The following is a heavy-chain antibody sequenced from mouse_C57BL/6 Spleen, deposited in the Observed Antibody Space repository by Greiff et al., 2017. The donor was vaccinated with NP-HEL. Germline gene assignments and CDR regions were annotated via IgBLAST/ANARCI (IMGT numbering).Heavy chain of an antibody. Sequence: QVQLQQSGPELVKPGASVKISCKASGYRVTKKKRNGGKRGPGQGLEWIGWIYPGSGNTKSNEKFKGKATLTADTSSSTAYMQLSSLTSEDSAVYYCARRAYFDYWGQGTTLTVSS. CDR3: ARRAYFDY. V-gene: IGHV1-66*01. CDR1: GYRVTKKK. J-gene: IGHJ2*01. D-gene: IGHD3-1*01. CDR2: IYPGSGNT.